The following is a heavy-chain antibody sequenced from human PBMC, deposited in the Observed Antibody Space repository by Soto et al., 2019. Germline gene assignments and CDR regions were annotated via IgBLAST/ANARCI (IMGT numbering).Heavy chain of an antibody. D-gene: IGHD2-8*01. CDR1: GFTFSNTW. CDR2: IKSKTDGGTT. CDR3: ATEDVVLMVYAPAIDY. V-gene: IGHV3-15*01. Sequence: GGSLRLSCAAAGFTFSNTWMTWVRQAPGKGLEWVGLIKSKTDGGTTDYAAPVKGRFTISRDDSKNTLYLQMNSLRTDDTAMYYCATEDVVLMVYAPAIDYWGQGTLVTVS. J-gene: IGHJ4*02.